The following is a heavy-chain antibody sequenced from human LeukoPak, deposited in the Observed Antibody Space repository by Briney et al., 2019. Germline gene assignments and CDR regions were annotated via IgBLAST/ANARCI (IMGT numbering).Heavy chain of an antibody. V-gene: IGHV3-30*04. CDR3: AKIPLPIAAAADGDY. D-gene: IGHD6-13*01. J-gene: IGHJ4*02. CDR2: ISYDGSNK. Sequence: PGGSLRLSCAASGFTFSSCAMHWVRQAPGKGLEWVAVISYDGSNKYYADSVKGRFTISRDNSKNTLYLQMNSLRAEDTAVYYCAKIPLPIAAAADGDYWGQGTLVTVSS. CDR1: GFTFSSCA.